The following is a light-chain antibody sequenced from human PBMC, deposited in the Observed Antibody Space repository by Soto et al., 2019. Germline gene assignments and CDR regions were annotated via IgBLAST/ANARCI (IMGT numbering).Light chain of an antibody. Sequence: EVVMTQSPATLSVSPGERATLSCRASQSVSSNLAWHQQKPGQAPRLLIYDASSRATGIPDRFSGGGSGTDFTLTISSLQPDDFATYYCQHYNSYSEAFGQGTKVDIK. CDR3: QHYNSYSEA. J-gene: IGKJ1*01. CDR2: DAS. CDR1: QSVSSN. V-gene: IGKV3D-15*01.